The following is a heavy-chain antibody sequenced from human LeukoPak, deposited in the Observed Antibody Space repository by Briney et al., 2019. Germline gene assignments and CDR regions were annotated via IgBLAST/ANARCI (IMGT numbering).Heavy chain of an antibody. J-gene: IGHJ3*02. CDR1: GYTFTSYG. CDR2: INPNSGGT. D-gene: IGHD5-18*01. CDR3: ARDSTWIQLWLFRGGSPRHAFDI. V-gene: IGHV1-2*02. Sequence: GASVKVSCKASGYTFTSYGISWVRQAPGQGLEWMGWINPNSGGTNYAQKFQGRVTMTRDTSISTAYMELSRLRSDDTAVYYCARDSTWIQLWLFRGGSPRHAFDIWGQGTMVTVSS.